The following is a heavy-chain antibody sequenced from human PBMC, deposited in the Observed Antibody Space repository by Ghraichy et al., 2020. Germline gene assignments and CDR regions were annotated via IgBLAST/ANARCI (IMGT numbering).Heavy chain of an antibody. CDR1: GGSISSYY. V-gene: IGHV4-4*07. CDR2: IYTSGST. D-gene: IGHD6-19*01. Sequence: SETLSLTCTVSGGSISSYYWSWIRQPAGKGLEWIGRIYTSGSTNYNPSLKSRVTMSVDTSKNQFSLKLSSVTAADTAVYYCARHREYGSGPDAFDIWGQGTMVTVSS. J-gene: IGHJ3*02. CDR3: ARHREYGSGPDAFDI.